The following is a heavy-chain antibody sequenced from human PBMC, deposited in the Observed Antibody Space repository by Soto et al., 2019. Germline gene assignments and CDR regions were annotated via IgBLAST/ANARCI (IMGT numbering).Heavy chain of an antibody. Sequence: PAGSLRLSCAVSGFTFSSSDMHWVRQVTGKGLEWVSAIGTAGDTYYPGSVKGRFTISRENAKNSLYLQMNSLRAGDTAVYYCASANAGLYYFDYWGQGTLVTVSS. CDR2: IGTAGDT. D-gene: IGHD6-13*01. CDR1: GFTFSSSD. V-gene: IGHV3-13*01. CDR3: ASANAGLYYFDY. J-gene: IGHJ4*02.